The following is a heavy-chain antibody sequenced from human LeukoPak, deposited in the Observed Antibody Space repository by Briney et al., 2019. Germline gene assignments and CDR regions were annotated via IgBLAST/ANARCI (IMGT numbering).Heavy chain of an antibody. V-gene: IGHV3-9*01. CDR3: VKGDGWYS. J-gene: IGHJ3*01. CDR2: ISLNSVKT. CDR1: GFTFYYYA. D-gene: IGHD2-15*01. Sequence: GGSLRLSCAASGFTFYYYAMHWVRHAPGKGLEWVSGISLNSVKTGYADSVKGRFIISRDNAKNSLYLQMNSLRAEDTALYYCVKGDGWYSWGQGTMVTVSS.